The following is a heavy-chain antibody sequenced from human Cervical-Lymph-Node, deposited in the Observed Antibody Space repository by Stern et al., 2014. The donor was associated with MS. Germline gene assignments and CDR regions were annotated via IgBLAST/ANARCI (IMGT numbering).Heavy chain of an antibody. D-gene: IGHD2-15*01. CDR3: ARDCSGSRCEGDAFDI. V-gene: IGHV1-8*01. J-gene: IGHJ3*02. CDR2: MNPNSGNR. CDR1: GYTFTSYD. Sequence: VQLVESGAEVKKPGASVKVSCKASGYTFTSYDFNWVRQATGQGLEWMGWMNPNSGNRGYAQKFQGRVTMTRDTSISTAYMELSSLTSEDTAVYYCARDCSGSRCEGDAFDIWGQGTLVTVSS.